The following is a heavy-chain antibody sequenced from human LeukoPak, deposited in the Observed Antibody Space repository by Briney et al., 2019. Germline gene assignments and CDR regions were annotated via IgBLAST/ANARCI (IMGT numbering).Heavy chain of an antibody. Sequence: PSETLSLTCAVSGYSISSGYYWGWIRQPPGKGLEWIGSVYHSGSTFYNPSLDSRVSMSLDTSKNRFSLKLTSVTAADTAIYYCARDQGAIWSYWFDHWGQGTLVTVSS. V-gene: IGHV4-38-2*02. CDR2: VYHSGST. J-gene: IGHJ5*02. CDR3: ARDQGAIWSYWFDH. D-gene: IGHD3-16*01. CDR1: GYSISSGYY.